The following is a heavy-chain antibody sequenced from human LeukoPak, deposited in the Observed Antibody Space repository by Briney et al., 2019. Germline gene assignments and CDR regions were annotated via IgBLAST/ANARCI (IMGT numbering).Heavy chain of an antibody. J-gene: IGHJ4*02. CDR3: ARTTVTTGPYFDY. CDR2: IYYSGST. D-gene: IGHD4-11*01. CDR1: GGSISSYY. V-gene: IGHV4-59*01. Sequence: SETLSLTCTVSGGSISSYYWSWIRQPPGKGLEWIGYIYYSGSTNYNPSLKSRVTISVDTSKNQFSLKLSSVTAADTAVYYCARTTVTTGPYFDYWGQGTPVTVSS.